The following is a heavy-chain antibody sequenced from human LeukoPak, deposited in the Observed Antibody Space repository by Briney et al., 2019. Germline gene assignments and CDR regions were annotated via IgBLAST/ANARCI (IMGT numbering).Heavy chain of an antibody. CDR2: IYYSGST. V-gene: IGHV4-30-4*08. J-gene: IGHJ6*03. CDR1: GGSISSGDYY. CDR3: ARTYGVGYYYYMDV. D-gene: IGHD1-26*01. Sequence: SQTLSLTCTVSGGSISSGDYYWSWVRQPPGKGLEWIGYIYYSGSTYYNPSPKSRVTISVDTPKNRFSLKLSSVTAADTAVYYCARTYGVGYYYYMDVWGKGTTVTVSS.